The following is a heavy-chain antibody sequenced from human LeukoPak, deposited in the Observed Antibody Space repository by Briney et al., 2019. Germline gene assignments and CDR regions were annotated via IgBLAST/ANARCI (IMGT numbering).Heavy chain of an antibody. CDR3: ARAPSWNYDYYYMDV. V-gene: IGHV1-2*02. CDR1: GYTFTGYY. CDR2: INPNSGGT. D-gene: IGHD6-13*01. J-gene: IGHJ6*03. Sequence: ASVKVSCKASGYTFTGYYMHWVRQAPGQGLEWMGWINPNSGGTNYAQKFQGRVTMTRDTSISTAYMELSRLRSDDTAVYYCARAPSWNYDYYYMDVWGKGTTVTVSS.